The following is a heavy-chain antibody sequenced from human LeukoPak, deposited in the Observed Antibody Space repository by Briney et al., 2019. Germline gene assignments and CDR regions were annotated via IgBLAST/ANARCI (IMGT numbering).Heavy chain of an antibody. V-gene: IGHV4-34*01. Sequence: SETLSLTCAVYGGSFSGYYWTWIRQPPGKGPEWIGQISHSGSTNYNPSLKSRVTISVDTSKNHFSLKLSSVTAADTALYYCADSSSWDYWGQGTLVTVSS. CDR1: GGSFSGYY. CDR3: ADSSSWDY. J-gene: IGHJ4*02. CDR2: ISHSGST. D-gene: IGHD6-13*01.